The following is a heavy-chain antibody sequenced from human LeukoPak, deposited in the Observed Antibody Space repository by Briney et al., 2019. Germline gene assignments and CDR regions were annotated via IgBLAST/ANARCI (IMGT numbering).Heavy chain of an antibody. D-gene: IGHD5-12*01. Sequence: PSQTLSLTCSVSGGSISSGDYCWSWIRQPPGKGLEWIGYIYYSGSTYYSPSLKSRVTISVDTSKNQFSLKLSSVTAADTAVYYCARTHSDYEYYFDYWGQGTLVTVSS. CDR1: GGSISSGDYC. V-gene: IGHV4-30-4*08. CDR3: ARTHSDYEYYFDY. J-gene: IGHJ4*02. CDR2: IYYSGST.